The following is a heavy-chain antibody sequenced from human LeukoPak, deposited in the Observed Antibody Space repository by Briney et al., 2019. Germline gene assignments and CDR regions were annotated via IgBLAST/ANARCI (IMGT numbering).Heavy chain of an antibody. CDR3: ARAYYDFSRYYYYYMDV. CDR2: IYYSGST. V-gene: IGHV4-59*01. J-gene: IGHJ6*03. Sequence: PSETLSLTCTVSGGSISSYYWSWIRQPPGKGLEWLGYIYYSGSTNYNPSLKSRVTISVDTSKNQFSLKLSSVTAADTAVYYCARAYYDFSRYYYYYMDVWGKGTTVTVSS. D-gene: IGHD3-3*01. CDR1: GGSISSYY.